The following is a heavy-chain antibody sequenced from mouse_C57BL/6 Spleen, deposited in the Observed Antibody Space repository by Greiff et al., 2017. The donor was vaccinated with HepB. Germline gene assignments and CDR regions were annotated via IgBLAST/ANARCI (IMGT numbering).Heavy chain of an antibody. CDR3: ARTGGVIYYANEGY. CDR1: GYTFTSYW. D-gene: IGHD2-1*01. J-gene: IGHJ2*01. Sequence: QVQLKQPGAELVKPGASVKMSCKASGYTFTSYWITWVKQRPGQGLEWIGEIYPGSGSTNYNEKFKSKATLTVDTSSSTAYMQLSSLTSEDSAVYYCARTGGVIYYANEGYWGQGTTLTVSS. V-gene: IGHV1-55*01. CDR2: IYPGSGST.